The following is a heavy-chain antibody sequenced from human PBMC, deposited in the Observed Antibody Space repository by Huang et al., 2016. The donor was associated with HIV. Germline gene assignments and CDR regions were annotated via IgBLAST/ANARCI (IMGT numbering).Heavy chain of an antibody. V-gene: IGHV3-23*01. CDR3: AKLHFRGVMWLGAFDI. CDR2: ISGSVGST. D-gene: IGHD3-10*01. CDR1: GFTVSSYA. Sequence: EVQLLESGGGLVQPGGSLRLSCAASGFTVSSYAMSWVRQAPGKGREWVSAISGSVGSTDYADSVKGRFTISRDNSKNTLYLQMNSLRAEDTAVYYCAKLHFRGVMWLGAFDIWGQGTMVTVSS. J-gene: IGHJ3*02.